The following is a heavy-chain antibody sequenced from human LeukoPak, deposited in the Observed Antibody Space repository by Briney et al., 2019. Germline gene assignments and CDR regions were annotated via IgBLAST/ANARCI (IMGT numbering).Heavy chain of an antibody. Sequence: GGSLRPSCAASGFSFSSYGMHWVRQGPGKGLEWVAVISYDGSNKYYADSVKGRFTISGDNSKNTLYLQMNSLRAEDTAVYYCAKDAVFGDYEWVFDYWGQGTLVTVSS. V-gene: IGHV3-30*18. D-gene: IGHD4-17*01. CDR3: AKDAVFGDYEWVFDY. CDR1: GFSFSSYG. CDR2: ISYDGSNK. J-gene: IGHJ4*02.